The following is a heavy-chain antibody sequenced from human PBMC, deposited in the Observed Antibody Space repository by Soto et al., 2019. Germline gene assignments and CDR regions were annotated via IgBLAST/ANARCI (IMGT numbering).Heavy chain of an antibody. D-gene: IGHD6-13*01. CDR1: GFTFISYS. CDR2: ISGSGSST. Sequence: EVQLLESGGGVVQPGGSLRLSCAASGFTFISYSMSWVRQAPGKGLEWGSAISGSGSSTYYADSVKGRFTISRDNSKNTLYQQMNSLRAEDTAVYYCAKGLYSSSWGYFQHWGQGTLVTVST. CDR3: AKGLYSSSWGYFQH. J-gene: IGHJ1*01. V-gene: IGHV3-23*01.